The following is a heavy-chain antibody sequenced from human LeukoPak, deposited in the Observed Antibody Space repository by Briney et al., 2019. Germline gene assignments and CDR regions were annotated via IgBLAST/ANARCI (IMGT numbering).Heavy chain of an antibody. CDR3: ARVSGSSRENFDY. J-gene: IGHJ4*02. CDR1: GGSISSGAYY. CDR2: ICSSGST. Sequence: PSGTLSLTCTVSGGSISSGAYYWSWIRQHPEKGLEWIGFICSSGSTYYNPSLKSRVAISLDTSKNQFSLNLSSVTAADTAVYYCARVSGSSRENFDYWGQGTLVTVSS. V-gene: IGHV4-31*03. D-gene: IGHD5-12*01.